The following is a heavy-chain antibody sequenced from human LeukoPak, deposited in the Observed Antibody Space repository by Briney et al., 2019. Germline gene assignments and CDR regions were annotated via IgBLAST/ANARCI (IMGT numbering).Heavy chain of an antibody. CDR1: GYTFTSYG. Sequence: ASVKVSCKASGYTFTSYGISWVRQAPGQGLEWMGWISAYNGNTNYAQKLQGRVTMTTDTSTSTAYMEVRSLRSDDTAVYYCAREGTTYDSSGYYYPLRYFDYWGQGTLVTVSS. D-gene: IGHD3-22*01. V-gene: IGHV1-18*01. CDR2: ISAYNGNT. J-gene: IGHJ4*02. CDR3: AREGTTYDSSGYYYPLRYFDY.